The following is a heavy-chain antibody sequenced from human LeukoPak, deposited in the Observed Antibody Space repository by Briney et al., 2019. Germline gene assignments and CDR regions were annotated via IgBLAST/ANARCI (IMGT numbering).Heavy chain of an antibody. Sequence: SETLSLTCAVYGGSFSGYYWSWIRQPPGKGLEWIGEINHSGSTNYNPSLNSRVTISVDTSKNQFSLKLSSVTAADTAVYYCAGVGFRYYDFWSQGTLVTVSS. V-gene: IGHV4-34*01. J-gene: IGHJ4*02. CDR3: AGVGFRYYDF. D-gene: IGHD3-3*01. CDR2: INHSGST. CDR1: GGSFSGYY.